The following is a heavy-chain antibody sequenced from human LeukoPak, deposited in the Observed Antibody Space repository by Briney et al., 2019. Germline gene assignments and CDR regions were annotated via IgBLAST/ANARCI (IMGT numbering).Heavy chain of an antibody. J-gene: IGHJ3*02. Sequence: SETLSLTCTVSGGSISSYYWSWIRQPPGKGLEWIGYIYYSGSTNYNPSLKSRVTISVDTSKNQFSLKLSSVTAADTAVYYCARGVAVAGTVAFDIWGQETMVTVSS. CDR1: GGSISSYY. CDR3: ARGVAVAGTVAFDI. CDR2: IYYSGST. V-gene: IGHV4-59*01. D-gene: IGHD6-19*01.